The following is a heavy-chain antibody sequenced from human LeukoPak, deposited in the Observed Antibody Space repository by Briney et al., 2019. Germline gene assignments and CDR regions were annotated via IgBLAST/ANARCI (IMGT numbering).Heavy chain of an antibody. V-gene: IGHV3-30-3*01. J-gene: IGHJ6*02. CDR1: GFTFSSYA. CDR3: ARIPYSGPLSGLPDGMDV. Sequence: PGGSLRLSCAASGFTFSSYAMHWVRQAPGKGLEWVAVISYDGSNKYYADSVKGRFTISRDNSKNTLYLQMNSLRAEDTAVYYCARIPYSGPLSGLPDGMDVWGQGTTVTVSS. D-gene: IGHD3-10*01. CDR2: ISYDGSNK.